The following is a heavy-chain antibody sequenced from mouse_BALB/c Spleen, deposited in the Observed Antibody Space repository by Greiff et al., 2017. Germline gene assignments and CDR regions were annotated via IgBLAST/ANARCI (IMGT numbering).Heavy chain of an antibody. J-gene: IGHJ3*01. V-gene: IGHV1-54*01. Sequence: QVTLKVSGAELVRPGTSVKVSCKASGYAFTNYLIEWVKQRPGQGLEWIGVINPGSGGTNYNEKFKGKATLTADKSSSTAYMQLSSLTSDDSAVYFCAREYYGSSSGFAYWGQGTLVTVSA. D-gene: IGHD1-1*01. CDR1: GYAFTNYL. CDR2: INPGSGGT. CDR3: AREYYGSSSGFAY.